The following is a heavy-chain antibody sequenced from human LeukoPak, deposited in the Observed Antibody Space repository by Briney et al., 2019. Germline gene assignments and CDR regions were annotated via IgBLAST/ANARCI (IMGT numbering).Heavy chain of an antibody. CDR3: AREHYYDSSGYWDDAFDI. CDR2: ISSSSSYM. D-gene: IGHD3-22*01. V-gene: IGHV3-21*01. Sequence: GGSLRLSCAASGFTFSSYSMNWVRQAPGKGLEWVSSISSSSSYMYYADSVKGRFTISRDNAKNSLYLQMNSLRAEDTAVYYCAREHYYDSSGYWDDAFDIWGQGTMVTVSS. CDR1: GFTFSSYS. J-gene: IGHJ3*02.